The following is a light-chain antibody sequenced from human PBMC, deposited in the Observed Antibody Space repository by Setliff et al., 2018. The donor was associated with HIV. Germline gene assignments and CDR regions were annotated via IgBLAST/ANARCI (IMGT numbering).Light chain of an antibody. CDR2: DVT. J-gene: IGLJ1*01. CDR3: SSFRTSRKFV. CDR1: SSDVGLYNF. Sequence: QSALAQPASVSGSPGQSITISCTGTSSDVGLYNFVSWYQQHPGKVPKLIIYDVTNRPSGISHRSSGAKSGNTASLTISGLQADDEADYYCSSFRTSRKFVFGTGTKVTVL. V-gene: IGLV2-14*01.